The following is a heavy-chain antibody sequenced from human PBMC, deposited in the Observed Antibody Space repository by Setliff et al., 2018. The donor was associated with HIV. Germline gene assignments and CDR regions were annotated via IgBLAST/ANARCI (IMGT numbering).Heavy chain of an antibody. CDR2: MKSEVGGGTR. CDR3: TARGTVTIRDYSFNL. J-gene: IGHJ2*01. CDR1: GFTFSHAW. V-gene: IGHV3-15*01. D-gene: IGHD4-4*01. Sequence: GGSLRLSCVGSGFTFSHAWMSWVRQAPGKGLEWIGRMKSEVGGGTRDYAAPVNGRITISRDDSKNTLYLQMNSLKTEDTATYYCTARGTVTIRDYSFNLWGRGTLVTVSS.